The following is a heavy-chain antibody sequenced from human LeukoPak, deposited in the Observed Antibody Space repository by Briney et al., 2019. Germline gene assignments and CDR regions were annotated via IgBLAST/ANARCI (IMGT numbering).Heavy chain of an antibody. CDR2: IKSKTDGGTT. J-gene: IGHJ4*02. D-gene: IGHD4-17*01. CDR1: GFTFSNAW. CDR3: TTPYGDYDLGY. Sequence: GGSLRLSCAASGFTFSNAWMSWVRQAPGKGLEWVGRIKSKTDGGTTDYAAPVKGRFTISRGDSKNTLYLQMNSLKTEDTAVYYCTTPYGDYDLGYWGQGTLVTVSS. V-gene: IGHV3-15*01.